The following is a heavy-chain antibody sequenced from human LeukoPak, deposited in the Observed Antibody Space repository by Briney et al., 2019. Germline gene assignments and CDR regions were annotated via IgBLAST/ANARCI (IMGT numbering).Heavy chain of an antibody. CDR3: ARQTPTTDNWFDP. Sequence: PSETLSLTCTVSGGSISSSSYYWGWFRQPPGKGLEWIGSIYYSGSTYYNPSLKSRVTISVDTSKNQFSLKLSSVTAADTAVYYCARQTPTTDNWFDPWGQGTLVTVSS. CDR1: GGSISSSSYY. D-gene: IGHD4-17*01. J-gene: IGHJ5*02. CDR2: IYYSGST. V-gene: IGHV4-39*01.